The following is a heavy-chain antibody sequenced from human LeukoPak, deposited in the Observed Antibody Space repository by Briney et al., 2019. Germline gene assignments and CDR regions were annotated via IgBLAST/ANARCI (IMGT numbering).Heavy chain of an antibody. D-gene: IGHD2-2*01. CDR3: ARDKGSSTFGAYYYYMDV. CDR1: GYTFTGYY. V-gene: IGHV1-2*06. Sequence: ASVKVSCKASGYTFTGYYMHLVRQAPGQGLEWMARINPNSGGTNYAQKFQGRVTMTRDTSISTAYMELSRLRSDDTAVYYCARDKGSSTFGAYYYYMDVWGKGTTVTVSS. CDR2: INPNSGGT. J-gene: IGHJ6*03.